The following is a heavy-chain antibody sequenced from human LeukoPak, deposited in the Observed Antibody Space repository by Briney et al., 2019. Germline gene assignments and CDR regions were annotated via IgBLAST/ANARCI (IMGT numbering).Heavy chain of an antibody. V-gene: IGHV3-23*01. J-gene: IGHJ4*02. CDR1: GFTFSSYA. CDR3: AKGSYYDSSGSFYFDY. Sequence: GGSLRLSCAASGFTFSSYAMSWVRQAPGKGLEWVSGISGSGDNTYYADSVKGRFTISSDNSKNTLYVQVNSLGTEDTAAYYCAKGSYYDSSGSFYFDYWGQGTLVTVSS. CDR2: ISGSGDNT. D-gene: IGHD3-22*01.